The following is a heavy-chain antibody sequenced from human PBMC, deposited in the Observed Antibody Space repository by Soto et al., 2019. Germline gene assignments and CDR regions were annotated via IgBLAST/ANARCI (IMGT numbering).Heavy chain of an antibody. J-gene: IGHJ4*02. CDR2: ISCCGGSA. V-gene: IGHV3-23*01. D-gene: IGHD6-19*01. Sequence: PGGSLRLSCEGSGFTFSDYYMSWIRQAPGEGLEWVSGISCCGGSASYADSVKGRFSIARDDSKNTVSLQLNSLRVEDTAQYYCAKADGQQWLIPHLDNWGQGTLVTVSS. CDR3: AKADGQQWLIPHLDN. CDR1: GFTFSDYY.